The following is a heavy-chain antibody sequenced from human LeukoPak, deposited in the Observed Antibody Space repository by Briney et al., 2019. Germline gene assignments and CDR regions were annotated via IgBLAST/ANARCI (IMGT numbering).Heavy chain of an antibody. D-gene: IGHD4-23*01. CDR1: GFTFSSYA. CDR2: ISGSGGST. J-gene: IGHJ4*02. CDR3: AKAQAVVTPKTPNFDY. V-gene: IGHV3-23*01. Sequence: GGSLRLSCAASGFTFSSYAMSWVRQAPGKGLEWGSAISGSGGSTYYADSVKGRFTISRDNSKNTLYLQMNSLRAEDTAVYYCAKAQAVVTPKTPNFDYWGQGTLVTVSS.